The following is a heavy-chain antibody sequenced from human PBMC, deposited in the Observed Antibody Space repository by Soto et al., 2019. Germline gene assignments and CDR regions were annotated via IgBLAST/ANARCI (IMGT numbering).Heavy chain of an antibody. CDR2: ISHSGRT. CDR1: GASLMSGSYY. CDR3: SYGSSFDY. J-gene: IGHJ4*02. Sequence: SETLSVTCTVSGASLMSGSYYWSWIRQPPGKGLEWIGYISHSGRTNYDPSLKSRLTMSVDTSQNQFSLQLNSVTAADTAVYYCSYGSSFDYWGQGTLVTVSS. V-gene: IGHV4-61*01. D-gene: IGHD3-10*01.